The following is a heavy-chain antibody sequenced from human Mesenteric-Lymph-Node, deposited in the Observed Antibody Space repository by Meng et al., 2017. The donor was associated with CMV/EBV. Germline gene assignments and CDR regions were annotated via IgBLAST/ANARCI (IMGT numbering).Heavy chain of an antibody. CDR3: ARGVRGYQLLYSFDY. V-gene: IGHV3-21*01. CDR2: ISSSGNYI. Sequence: GESLKISCATSGFTFTSYTLNWVRQAPGKGLEWVSSISSSGNYIHYADSVKGRFTISRDNAKNSLYLQMNSLRAEDTAVYYCARGVRGYQLLYSFDYWGQGTLVTVSS. D-gene: IGHD2-2*02. J-gene: IGHJ4*02. CDR1: GFTFTSYT.